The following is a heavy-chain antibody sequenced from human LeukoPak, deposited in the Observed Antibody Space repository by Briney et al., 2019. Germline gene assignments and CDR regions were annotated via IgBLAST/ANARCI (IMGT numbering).Heavy chain of an antibody. CDR3: ARDPAKFWSGHDY. CDR1: GFTFNTYS. J-gene: IGHJ4*02. Sequence: GGSLRLSCAASGFTFNTYSMNWVRQAPGKGLEWLSYVKSGNYDIQYADSVTGRFTISRDNSKNTLYVQMNSLRAEDTAVYYCARDPAKFWSGHDYWGQGTLVTVSS. CDR2: VKSGNYDI. D-gene: IGHD3-3*01. V-gene: IGHV3-48*01.